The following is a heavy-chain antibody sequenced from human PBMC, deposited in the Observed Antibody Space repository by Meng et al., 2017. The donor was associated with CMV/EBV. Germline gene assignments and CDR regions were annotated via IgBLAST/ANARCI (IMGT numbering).Heavy chain of an antibody. J-gene: IGHJ5*02. Sequence: SSSYYWGWIRQPPGKGLEWIGSIYYSGSTSYNPSLKSRVTISVDTSKNQFSLKLSSVTAADTAVYYCARGRPIVVVPAARTYNWFDPWGQGTLVTVSS. CDR1: SSSYY. CDR3: ARGRPIVVVPAARTYNWFDP. D-gene: IGHD2-2*01. CDR2: IYYSGST. V-gene: IGHV4-39*07.